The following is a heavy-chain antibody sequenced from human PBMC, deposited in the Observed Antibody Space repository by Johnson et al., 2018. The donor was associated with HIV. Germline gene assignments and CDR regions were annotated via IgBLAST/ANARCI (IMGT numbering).Heavy chain of an antibody. J-gene: IGHJ3*02. Sequence: QVQLVESGGGVVQPGRSLRLSCAASGFTFSSYAMHWVRQAPGKGLEWVAVISYDGSNKYYADSVKGRFTISRDNSKNTLYLQMTSLRAEDTAVYYCARDMVGATFDDAFDIWGQGTMVTVSS. CDR3: ARDMVGATFDDAFDI. CDR2: ISYDGSNK. CDR1: GFTFSSYA. D-gene: IGHD1-26*01. V-gene: IGHV3-30*04.